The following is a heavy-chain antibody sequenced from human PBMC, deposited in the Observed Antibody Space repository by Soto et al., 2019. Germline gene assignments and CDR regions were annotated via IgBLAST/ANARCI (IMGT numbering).Heavy chain of an antibody. CDR1: GFTFDDYA. V-gene: IGHV3-9*01. J-gene: IGHJ4*02. Sequence: GGSLRLSCAASGFTFDDYAMHWVRQAPGKGLEWVSGISWNSGSIGYADSVKGRFTISRDNAKNSLYLQMNSLRAEDTALYYCAKDRNSIVVVPAAMGGVDYWGQGTRVTVSS. CDR2: ISWNSGSI. CDR3: AKDRNSIVVVPAAMGGVDY. D-gene: IGHD2-2*01.